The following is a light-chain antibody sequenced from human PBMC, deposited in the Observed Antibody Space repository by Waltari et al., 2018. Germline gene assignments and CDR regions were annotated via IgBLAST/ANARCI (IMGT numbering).Light chain of an antibody. V-gene: IGLV2-23*02. Sequence: QSALTQPASVSGSLGQSISISCSGTYSNVGSYDLVSWYHQRPGEAPKLLIYEVLKRPSGISNRFSGSKSGNAASLTISALQPEDEGTYYCCSYASSSPRLFFGVGTEL. J-gene: IGLJ2*01. CDR2: EVL. CDR1: YSNVGSYDL. CDR3: CSYASSSPRLF.